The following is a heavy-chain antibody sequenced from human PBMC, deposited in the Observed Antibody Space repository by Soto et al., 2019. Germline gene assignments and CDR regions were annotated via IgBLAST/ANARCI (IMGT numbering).Heavy chain of an antibody. J-gene: IGHJ6*02. Sequence: NPSETLSLTCTVSGGSISSYYWSWIRQPPGKGLEWIGYIYYSGSTNYNPSLKSRVTISVDTSKNQFSLKLSSVTAADTAVYYCARAKATGRPGGMDVWGQGTTVTVSS. CDR2: IYYSGST. V-gene: IGHV4-59*01. D-gene: IGHD5-12*01. CDR1: GGSISSYY. CDR3: ARAKATGRPGGMDV.